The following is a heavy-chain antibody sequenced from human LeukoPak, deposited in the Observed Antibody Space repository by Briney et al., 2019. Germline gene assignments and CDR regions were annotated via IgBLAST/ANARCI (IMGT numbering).Heavy chain of an antibody. CDR3: ASGRHDFVH. CDR2: INLDGSEV. J-gene: IGHJ4*01. V-gene: IGHV3-7*01. D-gene: IGHD3/OR15-3a*01. CDR1: GFAFTTYW. Sequence: GGSLRLSCATSGFAFTTYWMTWVRQAPGKGLEWMANINLDGSEVHYVDSLKDRFTISRDNARNSPFLQMNSLRAEDTAVYYCASGRHDFVHWGHGTLVTVSS.